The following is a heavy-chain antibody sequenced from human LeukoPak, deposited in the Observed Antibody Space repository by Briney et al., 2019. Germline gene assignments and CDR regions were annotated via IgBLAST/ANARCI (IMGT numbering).Heavy chain of an antibody. D-gene: IGHD3-10*01. J-gene: IGHJ3*02. CDR3: ARDYGSGAFDI. Sequence: SETLSLTCAVYGGSFSGYYWSWIRQPPGKGLEWIGYIYYSGSTNYNPSLKSRVTISVDTSKNQFSLKLSSVTAADTAVYYCARDYGSGAFDIWGQGTMVTVSS. CDR1: GGSFSGYY. V-gene: IGHV4-59*01. CDR2: IYYSGST.